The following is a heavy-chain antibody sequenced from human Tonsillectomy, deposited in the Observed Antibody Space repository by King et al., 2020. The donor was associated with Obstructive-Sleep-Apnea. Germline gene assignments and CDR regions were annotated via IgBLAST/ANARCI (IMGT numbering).Heavy chain of an antibody. CDR2: IDPSGGST. CDR3: ARDKGIFDY. Sequence: VQLVQSGAEVKKHGASVKISCKASGYIFSSTQIHWVRQAPGQGLEWMGIIDPSGGSTNNAQKFQGRVTMTRDTSTSTVYMELSSLRSEDTAVYYCARDKGIFDYWGQGTLVTVSS. CDR1: GYIFSSTQ. D-gene: IGHD3-3*02. J-gene: IGHJ4*02. V-gene: IGHV1-46*01.